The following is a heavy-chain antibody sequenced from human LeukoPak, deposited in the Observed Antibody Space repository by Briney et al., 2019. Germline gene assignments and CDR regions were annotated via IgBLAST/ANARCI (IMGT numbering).Heavy chain of an antibody. J-gene: IGHJ6*03. CDR2: IYSGGST. CDR1: GFTFSSNY. CDR3: ARVDGYYYYYMDV. D-gene: IGHD5-24*01. V-gene: IGHV3-53*01. Sequence: GGSLRLSCAASGFTFSSNYMSWVRQAPGKGLEWVSVIYSGGSTYYSDSVKGRFTISRDNTNNTLYLQMNSLGAEDTAVYYCARVDGYYYYYMDVWGKGTTVTVSS.